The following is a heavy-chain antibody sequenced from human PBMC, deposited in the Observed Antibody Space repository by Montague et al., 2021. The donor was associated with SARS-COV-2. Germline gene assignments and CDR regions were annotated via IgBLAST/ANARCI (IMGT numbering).Heavy chain of an antibody. CDR1: GGSMISGGYY. V-gene: IGHV4-31*03. Sequence: TLSLTCNVSGGSMISGGYYWSWIRQPPGKGLEWIGYVYTGGTTYYNPSLKSRVTISDDMSKNQFSLSLTSVTAADTAVYYCVRDGGLRVSGGAMDAWGQGTTVTVSS. CDR3: VRDGGLRVSGGAMDA. D-gene: IGHD3-10*01. J-gene: IGHJ6*02. CDR2: VYTGGTT.